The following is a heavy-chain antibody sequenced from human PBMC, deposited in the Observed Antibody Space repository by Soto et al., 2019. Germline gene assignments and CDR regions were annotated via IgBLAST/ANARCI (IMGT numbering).Heavy chain of an antibody. CDR2: IYWNDDK. D-gene: IGHD6-6*01. CDR1: GFSLSSRGVG. J-gene: IGHJ4*02. V-gene: IGHV2-5*01. Sequence: SGPTLVNPTQTLTLTCTFSGFSLSSRGVGVGWVRQPPGKALEWLAVIYWNDDKSYSPSLKSRLTISKDTSKKQVVLTMMNMAPVDTGTYYCAQVDDVAALFAYLGQGTLVTVSS. CDR3: AQVDDVAALFAY.